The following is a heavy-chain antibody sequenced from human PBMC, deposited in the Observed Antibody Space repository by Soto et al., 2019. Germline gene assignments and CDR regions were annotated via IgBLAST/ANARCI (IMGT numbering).Heavy chain of an antibody. V-gene: IGHV3-48*01. CDR3: ARYKGYCSGGSCYYYYYMDV. Sequence: GGSLRLSCAASGFTFSTYSMNWFRQAPGKGLEWVSYISTTGSTIYYADSVKGRFTISRDNAKNSLYLQMTSLRAEDTAVYYCARYKGYCSGGSCYYYYYMDVWGKGTTVTVS. CDR1: GFTFSTYS. D-gene: IGHD2-15*01. CDR2: ISTTGSTI. J-gene: IGHJ6*03.